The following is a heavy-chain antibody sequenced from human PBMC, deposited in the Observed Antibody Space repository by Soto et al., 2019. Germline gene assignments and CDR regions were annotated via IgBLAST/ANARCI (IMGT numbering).Heavy chain of an antibody. Sequence: QVHLVQSGAEVKKAGSSVKVSCKAPGGTFKNNGISWVRQAPGQVLEWMGGIIPVFGTRNYAPKFQSRLTITADEFTSTVYMELSRLRYEDTAVYYCARENGVAVATILYYFAYWGPGTLVTVSS. CDR2: IIPVFGTR. CDR3: ARENGVAVATILYYFAY. J-gene: IGHJ4*02. CDR1: GGTFKNNG. D-gene: IGHD5-12*01. V-gene: IGHV1-69*01.